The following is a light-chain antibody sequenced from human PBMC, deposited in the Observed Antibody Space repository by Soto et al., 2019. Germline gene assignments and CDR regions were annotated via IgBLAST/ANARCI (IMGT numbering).Light chain of an antibody. V-gene: IGKV3-11*01. CDR2: DAS. J-gene: IGKJ2*01. CDR3: QQGYNRPNT. Sequence: EIVLTQSPATLSVSPGERVTLSCRASQSISNYLAWYQQKPGQAPRLLIYDASSRASDIPVRFSGSGSGTDFSLTITSLEPEDLAVYYCQQGYNRPNTFGQGTKL. CDR1: QSISNY.